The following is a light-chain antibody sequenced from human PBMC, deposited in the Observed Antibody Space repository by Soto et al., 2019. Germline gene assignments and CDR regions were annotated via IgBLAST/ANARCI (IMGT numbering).Light chain of an antibody. CDR1: SSNIGSNS. J-gene: IGLJ1*01. Sequence: QSVLTQPPSGSGTPGQRVTISCSGSSSNIGSNSVNWYQQLPGTAPKLLIYSNYQRPSGVPDRFSGSKSSTSASLAISGLQSEDETDYYCAAWDDSLNGFVFGPGTKLTVL. V-gene: IGLV1-44*01. CDR3: AAWDDSLNGFV. CDR2: SNY.